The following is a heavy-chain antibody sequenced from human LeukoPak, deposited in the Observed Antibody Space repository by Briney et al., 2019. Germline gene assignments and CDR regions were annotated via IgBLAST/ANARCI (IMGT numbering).Heavy chain of an antibody. J-gene: IGHJ4*02. CDR1: GFTFSDYA. CDR3: VGSRSYYAFDY. V-gene: IGHV3-30-3*01. D-gene: IGHD3-10*01. CDR2: ISYDGNNK. Sequence: GGSLRLSCAVSGFTFSDYAMHWVRQAPGKGLEWVAVISYDGNNKFYPDSVKGRFTISRDNPKSTLYLQMSSLRPEDTALYYCVGSRSYYAFDYWGQGTLVTVSS.